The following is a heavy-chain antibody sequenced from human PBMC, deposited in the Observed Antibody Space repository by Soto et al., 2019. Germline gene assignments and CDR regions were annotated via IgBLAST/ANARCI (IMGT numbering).Heavy chain of an antibody. CDR2: IGWNSGSI. Sequence: EVQLVESGGGLVQPGRSLRLSCAASGFTFYDYAMHWVRQAPGKGLEWVSGIGWNSGSIGYADSVKGRFTISRDNAKNSLYLQMNSLRADDTALYYCAKEVDCTSTNCYPVHGLDVWGQGTTVTVSS. CDR3: AKEVDCTSTNCYPVHGLDV. D-gene: IGHD2-2*01. J-gene: IGHJ6*02. V-gene: IGHV3-9*01. CDR1: GFTFYDYA.